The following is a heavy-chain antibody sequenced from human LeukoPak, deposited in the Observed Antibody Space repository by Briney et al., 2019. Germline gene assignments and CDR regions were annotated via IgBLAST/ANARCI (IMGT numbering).Heavy chain of an antibody. J-gene: IGHJ3*02. CDR2: ISYDGSNK. CDR1: GLTFSTYA. CDR3: ARVLTYYYDSSGYSVDAFDI. V-gene: IGHV3-30-3*01. Sequence: GGYLRLSCGASGLTFSTYALHGGGRDPGKELEWVAVISYDGSNKYYADSVKRRYTISRDNSKNTLYLQMNRLRAEDTAVYSCARVLTYYYDSSGYSVDAFDIWGQGTMVTVSS. D-gene: IGHD3-22*01.